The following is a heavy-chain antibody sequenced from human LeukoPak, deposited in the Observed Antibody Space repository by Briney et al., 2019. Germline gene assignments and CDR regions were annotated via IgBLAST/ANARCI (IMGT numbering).Heavy chain of an antibody. V-gene: IGHV1-69*13. CDR1: GGTFSSYA. Sequence: ASVKVSCKASGGTFSSYAISWVRQAPGQGLEWMGGIIPIFGTANYAQKFQGRVTITADESTSTAYMELSSLRSEDTAVYYRARGTRQDYGDYEDYYYYGMDVWGQGTTVTVSS. CDR2: IIPIFGTA. D-gene: IGHD4-17*01. J-gene: IGHJ6*02. CDR3: ARGTRQDYGDYEDYYYYGMDV.